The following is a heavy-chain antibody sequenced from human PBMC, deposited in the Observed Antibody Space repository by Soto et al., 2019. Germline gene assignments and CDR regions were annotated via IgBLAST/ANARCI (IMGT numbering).Heavy chain of an antibody. Sequence: QVQLVQSGSEVRRPGSSGKVSCKASGGSFSNSAIAWVRQAPGQGLEWLGMIIPIFTTTNYAQKFKDRLTITADGSTSTAYMELSGLKSEDTAVYFCARPSGLLGQFSALVDYWGQGTLVTVSS. CDR1: GGSFSNSA. CDR2: IIPIFTTT. J-gene: IGHJ4*02. V-gene: IGHV1-69*18. D-gene: IGHD6-6*01. CDR3: ARPSGLLGQFSALVDY.